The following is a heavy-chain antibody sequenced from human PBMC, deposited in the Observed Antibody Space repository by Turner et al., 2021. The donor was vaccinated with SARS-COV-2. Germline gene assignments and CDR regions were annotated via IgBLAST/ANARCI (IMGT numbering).Heavy chain of an antibody. CDR3: ARYRRDYDFWSGAYGMGGMDV. CDR1: GLTFSTYS. D-gene: IGHD3-3*01. Sequence: EVQLVETGGRLVNPAGPLRLSCSPAGLTFSTYSMNGVRQAPGKGLEWVSSISSSSTYIDYADSVKGRFTIARDNAKNSLYLQMNSLRAEDTAVYYCARYRRDYDFWSGAYGMGGMDVWGQGTTVTVSS. J-gene: IGHJ6*02. CDR2: ISSSSTYI. V-gene: IGHV3-21*01.